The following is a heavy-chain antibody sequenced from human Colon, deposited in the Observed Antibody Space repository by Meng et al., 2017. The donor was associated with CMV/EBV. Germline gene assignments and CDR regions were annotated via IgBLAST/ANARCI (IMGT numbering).Heavy chain of an antibody. CDR2: INPNSGGT. J-gene: IGHJ4*02. V-gene: IGHV1-2*02. D-gene: IGHD2-8*02. Sequence: ASVTVSCKASGYTFTGYYMHWVRQAPGQGLEWMGWINPNSGGTNYAQKFQGRVTMTSDTSISTAYMELSRLRSDDTAVYYCSRARGSTGIDYWGQGTLVTVSS. CDR1: GYTFTGYY. CDR3: SRARGSTGIDY.